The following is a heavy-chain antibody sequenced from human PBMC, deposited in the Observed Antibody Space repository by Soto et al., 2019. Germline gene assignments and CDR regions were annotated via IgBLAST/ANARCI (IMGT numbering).Heavy chain of an antibody. CDR3: ARGQYQLLTLYYYGMDV. CDR1: GGSISSGDYY. D-gene: IGHD2-2*01. V-gene: IGHV4-30-4*08. J-gene: IGHJ6*02. Sequence: QVQLQESGPGLVKPSQTLSLTCTVSGGSISSGDYYWSWIRQPPGKGLEWIGYIHYSGSTYYNPSLKSRVTVSVDTSKNQFSLKLSSVTAADTAVYYCARGQYQLLTLYYYGMDVWGQGTTVTVSS. CDR2: IHYSGST.